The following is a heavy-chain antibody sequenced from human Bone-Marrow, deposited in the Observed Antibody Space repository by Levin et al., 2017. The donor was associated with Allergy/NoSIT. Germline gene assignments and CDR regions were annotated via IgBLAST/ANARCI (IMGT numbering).Heavy chain of an antibody. CDR2: IRKKAYGGTT. D-gene: IGHD2-2*01. J-gene: IGHJ6*03. Sequence: GSLRLSCTASGFTFGDYAMTWVRQAPGKGLEWVGFIRKKAYGGTTEYAASVKGRFTISRDDSKSIAYLQMDSLKTEDTAVYYCTRGMGYCTRTSPLRCSYYYYYMDVWGKGTTVTVSS. CDR1: GFTFGDYA. CDR3: TRGMGYCTRTSPLRCSYYYYYMDV. V-gene: IGHV3-49*04.